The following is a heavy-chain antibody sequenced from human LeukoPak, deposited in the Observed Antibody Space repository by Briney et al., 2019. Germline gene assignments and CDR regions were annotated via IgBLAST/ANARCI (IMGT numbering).Heavy chain of an antibody. J-gene: IGHJ4*02. Sequence: GGSLRLSCAASGFTFSSYAMSWVRQAPGKGLEWVSTISATTGSTHYADSVKGRFTISRDNSKNTLYPQMNSLRAEDTAVYYRASRSYYPSDGGQGTLVTVSS. V-gene: IGHV3-23*01. CDR2: ISATTGST. CDR1: GFTFSSYA. D-gene: IGHD3-10*01. CDR3: ASRSYYPSD.